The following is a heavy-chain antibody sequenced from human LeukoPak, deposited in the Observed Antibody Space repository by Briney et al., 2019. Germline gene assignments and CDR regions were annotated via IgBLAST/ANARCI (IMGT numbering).Heavy chain of an antibody. Sequence: SETLSLTYTVSGGSISSYYWSWIRQPPGKGLEWIGYIYYSGSTNYNPSLKSRVTISVDTSKNQFSLKLSSVTAADTAVYYCARLGSPEYYYDSSGYYPFDYWGQGTLVTVSS. CDR3: ARLGSPEYYYDSSGYYPFDY. D-gene: IGHD3-22*01. V-gene: IGHV4-59*08. CDR2: IYYSGST. CDR1: GGSISSYY. J-gene: IGHJ4*02.